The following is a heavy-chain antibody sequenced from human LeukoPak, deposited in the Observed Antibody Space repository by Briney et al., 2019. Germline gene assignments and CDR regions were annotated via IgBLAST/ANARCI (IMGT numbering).Heavy chain of an antibody. CDR3: ARDFRFVENYDSSGYCDY. CDR1: GFTFSSYG. J-gene: IGHJ4*02. D-gene: IGHD3-22*01. V-gene: IGHV3-33*01. Sequence: PGRSLRLSCAASGFTFSSYGMHWVRQAPGKGLEWVAVIWYDGSNKYYADSVKGRFTISRDNSKNTLYLQMNSLRAEDTAVYYCARDFRFVENYDSSGYCDYWGQGTLVTVSS. CDR2: IWYDGSNK.